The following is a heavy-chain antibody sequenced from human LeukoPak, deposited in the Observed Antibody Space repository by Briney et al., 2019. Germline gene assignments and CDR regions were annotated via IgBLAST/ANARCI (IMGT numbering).Heavy chain of an antibody. CDR2: IYPGDSDT. CDR1: GYSFTSYW. D-gene: IGHD3-10*01. Sequence: GESLKISCQGSGYSFTSYWIGWVRQMPGKGLGWMGIIYPGDSDTRYSPSFQGQVTISADKSISTAYLQWSSLKASDTAMYYCARLPMVRDYYYCGMDVWGQGTTVTVSS. V-gene: IGHV5-51*01. CDR3: ARLPMVRDYYYCGMDV. J-gene: IGHJ6*02.